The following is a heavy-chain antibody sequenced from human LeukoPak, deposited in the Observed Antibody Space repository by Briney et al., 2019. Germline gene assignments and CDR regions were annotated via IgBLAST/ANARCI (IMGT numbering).Heavy chain of an antibody. CDR2: IYTSGST. CDR1: GGSISSGSYY. J-gene: IGHJ4*02. V-gene: IGHV4-61*02. CDR3: ARAPYYYGSGSYGSPAPEDY. Sequence: SETLSLTCTVSGGSISSGSYYWSWIRQPAGKGLEWIGRIYTSGSTNYNPSLKSRVTISVDTSKNQFSLKLSSVTAADTAVYYCARAPYYYGSGSYGSPAPEDYWGQGTLVTVSS. D-gene: IGHD3-10*01.